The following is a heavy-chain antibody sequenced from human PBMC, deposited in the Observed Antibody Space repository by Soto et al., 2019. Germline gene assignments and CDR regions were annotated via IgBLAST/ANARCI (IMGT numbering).Heavy chain of an antibody. CDR3: ARWGIAAGDY. Sequence: QVQLVESVGGVVQPGRSLRLSCAASGFTFSSYGMHWVSQAPGKGLEWVAVIWYDGSNKYYADSVKGRFTISRDNSKNTLYLQMNSLRAEDTAVYYCARWGIAAGDYWGQGTLVTVSS. D-gene: IGHD6-13*01. J-gene: IGHJ4*02. V-gene: IGHV3-33*01. CDR2: IWYDGSNK. CDR1: GFTFSSYG.